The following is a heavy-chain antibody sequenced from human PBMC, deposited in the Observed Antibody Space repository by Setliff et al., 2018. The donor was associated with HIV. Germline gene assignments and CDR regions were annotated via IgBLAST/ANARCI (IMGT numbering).Heavy chain of an antibody. Sequence: PSETLSLTCTVSSDSLDSGSFYWTWIRQPAGKGLEWIGHIYTSGTTNYNPSLKSRVTISVDTSKNQFSLKLSSVTAADTAVYYCARDPKYYYKYFQYWGLGTLVTVSS. CDR1: SDSLDSGSFY. V-gene: IGHV4-61*09. J-gene: IGHJ1*01. CDR3: ARDPKYYYKYFQY. D-gene: IGHD1-26*01. CDR2: IYTSGTT.